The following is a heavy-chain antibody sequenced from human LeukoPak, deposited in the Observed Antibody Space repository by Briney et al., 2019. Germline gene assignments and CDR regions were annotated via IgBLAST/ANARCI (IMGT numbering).Heavy chain of an antibody. Sequence: SETLSPTCTVSGGSISSYYWSWIRQPPGKGLEWIGYIYYSGSTNYNPSLKSRVTISIDTSKKHFSLKLTSVTAADTAVYYCARHCSGDSCHQIYLEYWGQGTLVTVSS. V-gene: IGHV4-59*08. CDR3: ARHCSGDSCHQIYLEY. D-gene: IGHD2-15*01. CDR2: IYYSGST. CDR1: GGSISSYY. J-gene: IGHJ4*02.